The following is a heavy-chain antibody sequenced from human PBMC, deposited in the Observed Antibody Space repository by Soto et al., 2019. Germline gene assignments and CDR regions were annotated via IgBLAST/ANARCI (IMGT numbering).Heavy chain of an antibody. V-gene: IGHV4-31*03. CDR1: GGSIISGGYY. CDR2: IYYSGST. Sequence: PSETLSLTCTVSGGSIISGGYYWIWIRQHPGKGLEWIGYIYYSGSTYYNPSLKSRVTISVDTSKNQFSLKLSSVTAADTAVYYCARTVVAEIGGGYFDYWGQGTLVTVSS. CDR3: ARTVVAEIGGGYFDY. J-gene: IGHJ4*02. D-gene: IGHD2-15*01.